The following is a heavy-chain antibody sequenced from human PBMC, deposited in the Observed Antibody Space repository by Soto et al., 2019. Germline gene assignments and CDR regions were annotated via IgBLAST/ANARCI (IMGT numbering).Heavy chain of an antibody. V-gene: IGHV4-39*01. J-gene: IGHJ3*02. CDR1: GGSISRSGHY. D-gene: IGHD2-15*01. Sequence: QLQLQESGPGLVKPSETLSLTCSVSGGSISRSGHYWGWLRQPPGKGLQWIGSIYYTGNTYHNPSLKSRATISVDTYKNHISREMSSVSAVDTAVYYCARQDCSGGSCPDAFDIWCQGILVTLS. CDR3: ARQDCSGGSCPDAFDI. CDR2: IYYTGNT.